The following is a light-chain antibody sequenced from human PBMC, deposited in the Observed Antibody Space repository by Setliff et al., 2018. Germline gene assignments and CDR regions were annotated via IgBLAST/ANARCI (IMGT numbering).Light chain of an antibody. CDR1: SSDVGGYNY. CDR2: DVS. Sequence: QSALAQPASVSGSPGQSITISCTGTSSDVGGYNYVSWYQQHPGKAPKLMIYDVSNRPSGVSNRFSGSKSGNTAPLTISGLQAEDEADYYCLSYAGSGTYVFGSGTKVTVL. V-gene: IGLV2-14*03. CDR3: LSYAGSGTYV. J-gene: IGLJ1*01.